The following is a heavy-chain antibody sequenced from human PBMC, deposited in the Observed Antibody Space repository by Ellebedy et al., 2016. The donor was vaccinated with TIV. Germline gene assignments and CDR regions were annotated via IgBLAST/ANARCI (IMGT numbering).Heavy chain of an antibody. V-gene: IGHV3-15*01. CDR3: TKGATLTK. CDR2: IKSQINGGTT. CDR1: GFTFSDAW. Sequence: PGGSLRLSCAASGFTFSDAWMSWVRHAPGKGLEWVGRIKSQINGGTTDYAAPVIGRFTISRDDSKHTLYLQMDSLRTEDTAVYYCTKGATLTKWGQGTLVTVSS. J-gene: IGHJ4*02.